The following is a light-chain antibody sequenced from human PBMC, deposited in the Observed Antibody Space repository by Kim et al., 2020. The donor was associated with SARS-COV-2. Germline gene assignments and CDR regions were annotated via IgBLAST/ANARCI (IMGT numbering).Light chain of an antibody. CDR1: RIGSKT. J-gene: IGLJ1*01. CDR3: QVWDNSSAQDV. Sequence: SYELTQPPSVSVAPGQTARITCGGDRIGSKTANWYQQKPGQAPVLVIYFDNDRASGIPERFSGSNSGGTATLTISRVEAGEEADYYCQVWDNSSAQDVFGPGTKVTVL. CDR2: FDN. V-gene: IGLV3-21*04.